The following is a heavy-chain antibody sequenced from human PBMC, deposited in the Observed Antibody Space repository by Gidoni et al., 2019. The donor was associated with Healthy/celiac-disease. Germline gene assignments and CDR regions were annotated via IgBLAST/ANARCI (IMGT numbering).Heavy chain of an antibody. CDR3: AKDRGYSYGPFDY. D-gene: IGHD5-18*01. V-gene: IGHV3-23*01. CDR1: GFTFSSYA. CDR2: ISGSGGST. J-gene: IGHJ4*02. Sequence: EVQLLESGGGLVQPGGSLRLSCAASGFTFSSYAMSWVRQAPGKGLEWVSAISGSGGSTYYADSVKGRFTISRDNSKNTLYLQMNSRRAEDTAVYYCAKDRGYSYGPFDYWGQGTLVTVSS.